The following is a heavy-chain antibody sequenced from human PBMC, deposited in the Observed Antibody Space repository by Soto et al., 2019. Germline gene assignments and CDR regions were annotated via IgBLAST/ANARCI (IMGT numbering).Heavy chain of an antibody. J-gene: IGHJ5*02. CDR3: AGDSRSAEGWLDP. CDR1: GASTSGYF. V-gene: IGHV4-59*01. Sequence: ETLSLTCTVSGASTSGYFWTWIRQPPGKGLEWIGYFYGGSTNYNPSLKSRATISMAPSKNHFSLNLMSVTAADTAVYYCAGDSRSAEGWLDPWGQGILVTVSS. CDR2: FYGGST. D-gene: IGHD1-26*01.